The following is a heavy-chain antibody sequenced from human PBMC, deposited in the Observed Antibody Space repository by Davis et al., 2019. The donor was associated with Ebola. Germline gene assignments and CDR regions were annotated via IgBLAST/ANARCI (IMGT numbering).Heavy chain of an antibody. J-gene: IGHJ4*02. V-gene: IGHV3-21*01. CDR2: ISSDSDYI. CDR1: GFTFSTYS. D-gene: IGHD3-10*01. Sequence: GESLKISCAASGFTFSTYSMSWVRQAPRKGQKWVSSISSDSDYIYYADSAKGRFTISRDNAKNTLYLQMNSLRAEDTAVYYCARLGVRGVIHTDYWGQGTLVTVSS. CDR3: ARLGVRGVIHTDY.